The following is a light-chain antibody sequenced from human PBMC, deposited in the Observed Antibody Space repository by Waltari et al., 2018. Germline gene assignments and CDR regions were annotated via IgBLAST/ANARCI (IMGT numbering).Light chain of an antibody. CDR2: HVS. V-gene: IGLV2-14*03. CDR1: SSDIATNNY. J-gene: IGLJ3*02. CDR3: SSYTDIWV. Sequence: QSALTQPASVSAAPGQSITISCTGSSSDIATNNYVSWYQQHPGKSPKLIIFHVSHRPSVVSNRFSGSKSGSTASLTISGLRTEDEADYYCSSYTDIWVYGGGTRLTVL.